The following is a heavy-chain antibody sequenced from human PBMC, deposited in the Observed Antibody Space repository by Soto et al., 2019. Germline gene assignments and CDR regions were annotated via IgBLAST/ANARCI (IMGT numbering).Heavy chain of an antibody. D-gene: IGHD6-13*01. Sequence: SGPTLVTPTHTLTLTCTFSGLSLSTSGRCVSWIRQPPGKPLDWLALIDWDDDKYYSTSLKARLTISKDTSKNQVVLTMTNMDHVGKAAYRCTREVSDGSSWDARAHGYYYGAMDDWGQGTTVTVSS. J-gene: IGHJ6*02. CDR2: IDWDDDK. CDR3: TREVSDGSSWDARAHGYYYGAMDD. V-gene: IGHV2-70*01. CDR1: GLSLSTSGRC.